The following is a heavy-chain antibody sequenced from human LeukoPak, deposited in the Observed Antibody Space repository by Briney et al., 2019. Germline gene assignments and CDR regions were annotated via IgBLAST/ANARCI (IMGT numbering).Heavy chain of an antibody. CDR1: GGSFSGYY. CDR2: INHSGST. V-gene: IGHV4-34*01. J-gene: IGHJ4*02. Sequence: SETLSLTCAVYGGSFSGYYWSWIRQPPGKGLEWIGEINHSGSTNYNPSLKSRVTISVDTSKNQFSLKLSSVTAADTAVYYCAREVSDYWGQGTLVTVSS. CDR3: AREVSDY.